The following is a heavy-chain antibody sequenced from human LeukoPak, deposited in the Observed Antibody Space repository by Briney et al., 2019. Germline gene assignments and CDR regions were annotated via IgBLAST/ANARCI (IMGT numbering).Heavy chain of an antibody. D-gene: IGHD4-23*01. J-gene: IGHJ4*02. Sequence: SETLPLTCTVSGGSIISHYWSWIRQPPGKGLEWIGYIYYSGSTNYNPSLKSRVTISVDTSKTQFSLKLSSVTAADTAVYYCASGGNWNRFDYWGQGTLVTVSS. CDR1: GGSIISHY. CDR3: ASGGNWNRFDY. CDR2: IYYSGST. V-gene: IGHV4-59*11.